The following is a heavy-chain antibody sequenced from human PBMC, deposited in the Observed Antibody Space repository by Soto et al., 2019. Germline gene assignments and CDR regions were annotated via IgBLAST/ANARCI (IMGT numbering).Heavy chain of an antibody. CDR3: ARAYTEYYYDSSGYSRLGDRGVLYGMDV. CDR2: ISAYNGNT. CDR1: GYTFTSYG. Sequence: ASVKVSCKASGYTFTSYGISWVRQAPGQGLEWMGWISAYNGNTNYAQKLQGRVTMTTDTSTSTAYMELRSLRSDDTAVYYCARAYTEYYYDSSGYSRLGDRGVLYGMDVWGQGTTVTVSS. D-gene: IGHD3-22*01. V-gene: IGHV1-18*01. J-gene: IGHJ6*02.